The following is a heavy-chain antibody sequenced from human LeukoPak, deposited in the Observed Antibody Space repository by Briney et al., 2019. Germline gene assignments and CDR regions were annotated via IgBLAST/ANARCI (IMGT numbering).Heavy chain of an antibody. J-gene: IGHJ5*02. Sequence: ASVKVSCKASGYTFTSYEINWVRQATGQGLEWMGWMNPNSGNTGYAQKFQGRVTMTRNTSISTAYMELSSLRSEDTAVYYCARLGYDFWSGYSHNWFDPWGQGTLVTVSS. V-gene: IGHV1-8*01. D-gene: IGHD3-3*01. CDR2: MNPNSGNT. CDR1: GYTFTSYE. CDR3: ARLGYDFWSGYSHNWFDP.